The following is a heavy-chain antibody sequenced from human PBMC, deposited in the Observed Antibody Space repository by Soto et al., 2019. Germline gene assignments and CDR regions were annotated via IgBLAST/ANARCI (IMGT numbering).Heavy chain of an antibody. D-gene: IGHD6-13*01. CDR1: GCSISSGGYY. Sequence: PXETLSLTCTVSGCSISSGGYYWSWIRQHPGKGLEWIGYIYYSGSTYYNPSLKSRVTISVDTSKNQFSLKLSSVTAADTAVYYCARDAVGKRGSSYYNWFDHWGQGTLVTVSS. J-gene: IGHJ5*02. V-gene: IGHV4-31*03. CDR2: IYYSGST. CDR3: ARDAVGKRGSSYYNWFDH.